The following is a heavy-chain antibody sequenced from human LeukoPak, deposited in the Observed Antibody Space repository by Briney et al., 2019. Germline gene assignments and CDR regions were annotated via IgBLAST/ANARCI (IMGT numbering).Heavy chain of an antibody. CDR2: IIGSGGST. Sequence: PGGSLRLSCAASGFTFSSYAMSWVRQAPGKGLEWVSAIIGSGGSTYYADSVKGRFTISRDNSKNTLYLQMNSLRAEDTAVYYCAKDRGEDSIVGALDAFDIWGQGTMVTVSS. CDR1: GFTFSSYA. CDR3: AKDRGEDSIVGALDAFDI. D-gene: IGHD1-26*01. V-gene: IGHV3-23*01. J-gene: IGHJ3*02.